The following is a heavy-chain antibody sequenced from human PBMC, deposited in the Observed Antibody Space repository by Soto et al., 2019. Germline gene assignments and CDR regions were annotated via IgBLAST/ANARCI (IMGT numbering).Heavy chain of an antibody. D-gene: IGHD3-9*01. CDR3: AKAGGFDILTGYRNRFDP. CDR1: GFSFSSYA. Sequence: EVQLLESGGGLVQPGGSLRLSCAASGFSFSSYAMSWVRQAPGKGLEWVSGISGGGGSTYYAVSVKGRFTISRDNSKNTLFLQRSRLRVEDTAIYYCAKAGGFDILTGYRNRFDPWGQGTLVTVSS. CDR2: ISGGGGST. J-gene: IGHJ5*02. V-gene: IGHV3-23*01.